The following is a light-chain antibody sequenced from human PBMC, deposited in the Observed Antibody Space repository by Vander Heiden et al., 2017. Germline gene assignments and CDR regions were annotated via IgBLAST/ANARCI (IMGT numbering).Light chain of an antibody. V-gene: IGLV2-23*02. CDR3: CSYADSSTWV. J-gene: IGLJ2*01. CDR1: SSDVGGCHL. CDR2: EVS. Sequence: QSAVTQPPSVSGSPGKSVPISSTGTSSDVGGCHLFSWYQLHPGEAPKLLLNEVSNRPSGVSNRFSGSKSGNTASLTISGRQPEDDADYYYCSYADSSTWVFGGGTKLTVL.